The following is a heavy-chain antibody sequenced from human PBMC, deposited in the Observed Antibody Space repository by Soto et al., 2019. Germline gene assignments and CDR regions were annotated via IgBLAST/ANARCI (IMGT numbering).Heavy chain of an antibody. CDR2: VFHTGTT. V-gene: IGHV4-4*02. Sequence: QVQLQESGPGLVKPSGTLSLTCAVSGDSVSSPYYWCWVRQPPGKGLEWIGEVFHTGTTSYNPSRRSRVTISMDKSINQFSLDLSSVTAADTAVYYCARSGGWYAVNSWGAGNLVIVSS. D-gene: IGHD2-15*01. CDR3: ARSGGWYAVNS. J-gene: IGHJ4*02. CDR1: GDSVSSPYY.